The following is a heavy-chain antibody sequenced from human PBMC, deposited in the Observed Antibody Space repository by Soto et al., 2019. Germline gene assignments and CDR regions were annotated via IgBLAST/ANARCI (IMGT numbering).Heavy chain of an antibody. CDR2: INHSGST. J-gene: IGHJ4*02. CDR3: ASGGYSYGYRFDY. Sequence: SETLSLTCAVYGGSFSGYYWSWIRQPPGKGLEWIGEINHSGSTNYNPSLKSRVTISVDTSKNQFSLKLSSVTAADTAVYYCASGGYSYGYRFDYWGQGTLVTVSS. D-gene: IGHD5-18*01. CDR1: GGSFSGYY. V-gene: IGHV4-34*01.